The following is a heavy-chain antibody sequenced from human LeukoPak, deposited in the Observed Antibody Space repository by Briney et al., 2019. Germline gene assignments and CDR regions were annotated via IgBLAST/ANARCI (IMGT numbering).Heavy chain of an antibody. CDR1: GYSFTSYW. Sequence: GETLKISCKGSGYSFTSYWIGWVRQLPGKGMNWMGIFYPGDFDTTYSPSFQGQVTISADKSISIAYLQWSSLKASDTAMYYCARVRGYGIWYYDSSGCDYWGQGTLVTVSS. J-gene: IGHJ4*02. D-gene: IGHD3-22*01. CDR3: ARVRGYGIWYYDSSGCDY. V-gene: IGHV5-51*01. CDR2: FYPGDFDT.